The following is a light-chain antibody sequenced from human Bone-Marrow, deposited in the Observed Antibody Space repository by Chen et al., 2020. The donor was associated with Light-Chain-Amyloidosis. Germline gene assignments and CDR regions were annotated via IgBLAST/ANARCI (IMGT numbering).Light chain of an antibody. J-gene: IGLJ3*02. Sequence: QSALPQPASVSGSPGQSITISGTGTRSDVGSYNYVAWYQHHPGKAPKLMICEVSNRPSGVSDRFSGTKSVNTASLTISGLQAEDEADYYCSSFTSSTTWVFGGGTKLTVL. CDR1: RSDVGSYNY. CDR3: SSFTSSTTWV. CDR2: EVS. V-gene: IGLV2-14*01.